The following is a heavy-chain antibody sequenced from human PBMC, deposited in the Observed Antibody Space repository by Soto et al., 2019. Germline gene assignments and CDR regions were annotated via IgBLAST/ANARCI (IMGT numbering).Heavy chain of an antibody. Sequence: PGGSLRLSCAASGFTFSSYGMHWVRQAPGKGLEWVAVISYDGSNKYYAESVKGRFTISRDNSKNTLYLQMNSLRAEDTAVYYCAKDERAAAGALDFDYWGQGTLVTVSS. CDR1: GFTFSSYG. CDR3: AKDERAAAGALDFDY. J-gene: IGHJ4*02. D-gene: IGHD6-13*01. V-gene: IGHV3-30*18. CDR2: ISYDGSNK.